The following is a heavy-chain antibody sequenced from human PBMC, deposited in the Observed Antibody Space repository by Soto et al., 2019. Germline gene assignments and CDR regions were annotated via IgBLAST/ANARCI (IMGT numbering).Heavy chain of an antibody. CDR3: AKGPAIRAFDY. D-gene: IGHD3-9*01. Sequence: LRLSCAASGLTFSSFAMSWVRQAPGKGLEWVSVIGSSGGSAYYADSVKGRFTISRDNSKNTLYLQMNSLRAEDTAVYYCAKGPAIRAFDYWGQGTLVTSPQ. V-gene: IGHV3-23*01. J-gene: IGHJ4*02. CDR2: IGSSGGSA. CDR1: GLTFSSFA.